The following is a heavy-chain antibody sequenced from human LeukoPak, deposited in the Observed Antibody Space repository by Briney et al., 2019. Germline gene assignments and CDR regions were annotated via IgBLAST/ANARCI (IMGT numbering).Heavy chain of an antibody. CDR1: GGTISSYY. Sequence: SETLSLTCTVPGGTISSYYWNWIRQPPGKELEWIGYIHDSGSTKYNPSLKSRVTISVETSKNQFSLKLSSVTAADTAVYYCARWYYSGWAFDYWGQGTLVTGSS. D-gene: IGHD6-19*01. V-gene: IGHV4-59*08. CDR3: ARWYYSGWAFDY. J-gene: IGHJ4*02. CDR2: IHDSGST.